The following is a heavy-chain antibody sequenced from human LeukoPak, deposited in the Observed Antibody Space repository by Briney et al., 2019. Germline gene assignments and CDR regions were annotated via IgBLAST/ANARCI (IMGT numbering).Heavy chain of an antibody. Sequence: ASVKVSCKASGGTFSSYAISWVRQAPGKGLEWMGGFDPEDGETIYAQKFQGRVTMTEDTSTDTAYMELSSLRSEDTAVYYCATATVVTSLGVPDPYYFDYWGQGTLVTVSS. CDR3: ATATVVTSLGVPDPYYFDY. V-gene: IGHV1-24*01. J-gene: IGHJ4*02. D-gene: IGHD4-23*01. CDR2: FDPEDGET. CDR1: GGTFSSYA.